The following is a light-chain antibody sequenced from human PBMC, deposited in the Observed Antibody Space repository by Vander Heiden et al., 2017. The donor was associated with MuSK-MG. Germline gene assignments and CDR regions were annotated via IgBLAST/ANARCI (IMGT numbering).Light chain of an antibody. CDR3: QQYNSYPRT. CDR2: DAS. Sequence: DIQMTQSPSTLSASVGDRVPITCRASQSISSWLAWYLQKPGKAPKLLIYDASTLESGVPSRFSGSGSGTEFTLTISSLQPDDFATYYCQQYNSYPRTFGQGTKVEIK. CDR1: QSISSW. V-gene: IGKV1-5*01. J-gene: IGKJ1*01.